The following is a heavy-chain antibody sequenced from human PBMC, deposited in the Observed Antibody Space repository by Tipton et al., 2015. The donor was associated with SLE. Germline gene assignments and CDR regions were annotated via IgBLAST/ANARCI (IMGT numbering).Heavy chain of an antibody. V-gene: IGHV4-34*01. CDR2: INHSGST. Sequence: TLSLTCAVYGGSFSGYYWSWIRRPPGKGLEWIGEINHSGSTNYNPSLKSRVTISVDMSKNQFSLKLSSVTAADTAVYYCARGYGPVVSWGQGTLVTVSS. CDR1: GGSFSGYY. D-gene: IGHD4-17*01. CDR3: ARGYGPVVS. J-gene: IGHJ4*02.